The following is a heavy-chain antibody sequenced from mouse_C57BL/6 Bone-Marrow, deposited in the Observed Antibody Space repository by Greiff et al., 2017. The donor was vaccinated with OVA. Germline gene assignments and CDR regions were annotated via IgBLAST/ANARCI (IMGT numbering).Heavy chain of an antibody. Sequence: EVHLVESGGGLVQPGGSLSLSCAASGFTFTDYYMSWVRQPPGKALAWLGFIRNKANGYTTEYSASVKGRFTISRDNSQSILYLQMNALRAEDSATYYCARYFTTVVDYYAMDYWGQGTSVTVSS. V-gene: IGHV7-3*01. CDR2: IRNKANGYTT. D-gene: IGHD1-1*01. CDR3: ARYFTTVVDYYAMDY. J-gene: IGHJ4*01. CDR1: GFTFTDYY.